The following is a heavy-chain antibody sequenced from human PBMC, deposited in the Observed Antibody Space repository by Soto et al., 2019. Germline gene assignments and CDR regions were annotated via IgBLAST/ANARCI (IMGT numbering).Heavy chain of an antibody. Sequence: SETLSLTCTVSGGSISSYYWSWIRQPPGKGLEWIGYIYYSGSTNYNPSLKSRVTISVDTSKNQFSLTLSSVTAADTAVYYCARHAKRGDTAMVTTEFDYWGQGTLVTVSS. J-gene: IGHJ4*02. CDR2: IYYSGST. CDR3: ARHAKRGDTAMVTTEFDY. V-gene: IGHV4-59*08. D-gene: IGHD5-18*01. CDR1: GGSISSYY.